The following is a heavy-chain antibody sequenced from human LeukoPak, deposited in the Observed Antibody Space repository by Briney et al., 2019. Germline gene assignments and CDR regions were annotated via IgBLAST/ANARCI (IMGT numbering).Heavy chain of an antibody. D-gene: IGHD3-22*01. CDR1: GGCISSYY. V-gene: IGHV4-59*01. Sequence: PSETLSLTCTVSGGCISSYYWSWIRQPPGKGLEWIGDVYYSGSTNYNPSLNSRVTISVDTSKNQFSLNLSSVTAADTAVYYCARVDYYDSSGYYYLGAFDIWGQGTMVTVSS. CDR2: VYYSGST. CDR3: ARVDYYDSSGYYYLGAFDI. J-gene: IGHJ3*02.